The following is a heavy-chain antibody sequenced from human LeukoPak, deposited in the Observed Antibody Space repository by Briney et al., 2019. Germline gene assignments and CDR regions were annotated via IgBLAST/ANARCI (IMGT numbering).Heavy chain of an antibody. V-gene: IGHV4-34*01. CDR1: GASFSGYY. Sequence: SETLSLTCAVLGASFSGYYCGWIRQLPRGGLEWVGEINHSRSTHYNPSLKRRVTISVDSSKNQFSLKLSSVTAADTAVYFCARPQGSGRRALGFDLWGRGTLVTVSS. CDR2: INHSRST. CDR3: ARPQGSGRRALGFDL. D-gene: IGHD3-10*01. J-gene: IGHJ2*01.